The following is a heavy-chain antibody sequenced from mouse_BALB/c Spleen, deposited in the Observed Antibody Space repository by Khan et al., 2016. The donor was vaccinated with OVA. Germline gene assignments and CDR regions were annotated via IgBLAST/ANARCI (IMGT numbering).Heavy chain of an antibody. CDR2: IDPSTGYT. V-gene: IGHV1-7*01. J-gene: IGHJ3*01. CDR3: TGRGLYGVFAY. CDR1: GYTFTTYW. Sequence: QVQLKESGAELAKPGASVKMSCKASGYTFTTYWMHWVKQRPGQGLEWIGYIDPSTGYTDYNQKFKDKASLTTDKSSSTAYIQLSSLTSEGSAVYYCTGRGLYGVFAYWGHGTLVTVSA. D-gene: IGHD1-1*02.